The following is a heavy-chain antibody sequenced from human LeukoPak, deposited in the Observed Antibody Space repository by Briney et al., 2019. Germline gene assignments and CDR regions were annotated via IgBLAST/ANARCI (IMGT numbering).Heavy chain of an antibody. V-gene: IGHV4-39*07. D-gene: IGHD1-1*01. CDR2: IYYSGTT. CDR3: AKGAGGFNYYNWFDP. J-gene: IGHJ5*02. Sequence: SETLSLTCTVSGGSISSSPYYWGWIRQPPGKGLEWIGSIYYSGTTHYNPSLESRVTISVDTSKNQFSLKLASVTAAGTAIYYCAKGAGGFNYYNWFDPWGQGTLVTVSS. CDR1: GGSISSSPYY.